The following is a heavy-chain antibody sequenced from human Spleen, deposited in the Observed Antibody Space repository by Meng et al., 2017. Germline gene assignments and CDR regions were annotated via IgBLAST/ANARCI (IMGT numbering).Heavy chain of an antibody. V-gene: IGHV4-30-4*01. D-gene: IGHD6-19*01. CDR1: GGSISSGDYY. Sequence: QVQLQESGPGLVKPSQTLSLTCTVSGGSISSGDYYWTWIRQPPGKALEWIGHMFYSGISYYNPSLKSRVTVSIDTSKSQFSLKLTSVTAADTAVYYCVRSSGWVRTGFDPWGQGTLVTVSS. J-gene: IGHJ5*02. CDR3: VRSSGWVRTGFDP. CDR2: MFYSGIS.